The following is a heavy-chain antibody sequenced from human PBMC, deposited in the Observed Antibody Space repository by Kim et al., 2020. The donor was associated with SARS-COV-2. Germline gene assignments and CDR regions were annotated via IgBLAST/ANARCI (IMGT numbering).Heavy chain of an antibody. Sequence: GGSLRLSCAASGFTFSNAWMSWVRQAPGKGLEWVGRIKSKTDGGTTDYAAPVKGRFTISRDDSKNTLYLQMNSLKTEDTAVYYCTTGFLEWLLGDFDYWGQGTLVTVSS. V-gene: IGHV3-15*01. CDR3: TTGFLEWLLGDFDY. CDR1: GFTFSNAW. D-gene: IGHD3-3*01. J-gene: IGHJ4*02. CDR2: IKSKTDGGTT.